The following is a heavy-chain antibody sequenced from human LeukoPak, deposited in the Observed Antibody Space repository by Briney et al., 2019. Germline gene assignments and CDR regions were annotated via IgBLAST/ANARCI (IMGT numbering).Heavy chain of an antibody. CDR3: ARDRSIVGARPTPSLAY. CDR1: GFTFSSYG. Sequence: PGGSLRLSCAASGFTFSSYGMHWVRQAPGKGLEWVAVIWYDGSNKYYADSVKGRFTISRDNSKNTLYLQMKSLRAEDTAVYYCARDRSIVGARPTPSLAYWGQGTLVTVSS. J-gene: IGHJ4*02. CDR2: IWYDGSNK. D-gene: IGHD1-26*01. V-gene: IGHV3-33*01.